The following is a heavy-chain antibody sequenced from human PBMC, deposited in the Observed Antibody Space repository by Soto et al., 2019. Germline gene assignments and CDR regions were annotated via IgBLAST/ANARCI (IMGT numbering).Heavy chain of an antibody. J-gene: IGHJ5*02. Sequence: SETLSLTCAVSSDSISSSNWWSWVRQPPGKGLEWIGEIYHSGSTNYNPSLKSRVTISVDKSKNQFSLKLSSVTAADTAVYYCARSPPGLLHWFDPWGQGTLVTVSS. V-gene: IGHV4-4*02. CDR3: ARSPPGLLHWFDP. D-gene: IGHD2-15*01. CDR1: SDSISSSNW. CDR2: IYHSGST.